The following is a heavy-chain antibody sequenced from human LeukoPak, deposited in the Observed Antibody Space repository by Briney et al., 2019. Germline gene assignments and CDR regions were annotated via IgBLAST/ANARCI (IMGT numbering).Heavy chain of an antibody. Sequence: GGSLRLSCPASGFTFSSYAMHWVRQAPGKGLEHVSSISSNGGTIYYADSLRGRFTISRDNSKNTLYLQMSSLRAEDTAVYYCARGSLVDTAMGRPFDYWGQGTLVTVSS. D-gene: IGHD5-18*01. CDR2: ISSNGGTI. V-gene: IGHV3-64D*09. CDR1: GFTFSSYA. J-gene: IGHJ4*02. CDR3: ARGSLVDTAMGRPFDY.